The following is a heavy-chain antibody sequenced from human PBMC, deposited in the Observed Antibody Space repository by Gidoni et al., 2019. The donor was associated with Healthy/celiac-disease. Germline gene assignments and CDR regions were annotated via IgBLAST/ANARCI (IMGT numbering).Heavy chain of an antibody. CDR1: GLTFSSYS. Sequence: EVQLVESGGGLVTPGGSLRLSCAASGLTFSSYSMNWVRQAPGKGLEWVSSISSSSSYIYYADSVKGRFTISRDNAKNSLYLQMNSLRAEDTAVYYCARDSPKVAAKSMRAFDIWGQGTMVTVSS. CDR3: ARDSPKVAAKSMRAFDI. V-gene: IGHV3-21*01. CDR2: ISSSSSYI. J-gene: IGHJ3*02. D-gene: IGHD2-15*01.